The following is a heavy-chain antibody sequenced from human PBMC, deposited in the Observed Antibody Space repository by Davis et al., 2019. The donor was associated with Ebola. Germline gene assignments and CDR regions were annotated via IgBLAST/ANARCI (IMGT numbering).Heavy chain of an antibody. V-gene: IGHV4-34*01. CDR2: INHSGST. D-gene: IGHD3-10*01. J-gene: IGHJ6*03. CDR3: SMKGSGSLSPASYYYYMDV. CDR1: GGSFSGYY. Sequence: PSETLSLTCAVYGGSFSGYYWSWIRQPPGKGLEWIGEINHSGSTNYNPSLKSRVTISVDTSKNQFSLKLSSVTAADTAVYYCSMKGSGSLSPASYYYYMDVWGKGTTVTVSS.